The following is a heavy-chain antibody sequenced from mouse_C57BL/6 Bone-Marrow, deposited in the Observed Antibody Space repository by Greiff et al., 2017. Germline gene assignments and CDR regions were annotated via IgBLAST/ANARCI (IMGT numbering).Heavy chain of an antibody. CDR1: GYTFTSYW. CDR2: IYPSDSET. J-gene: IGHJ1*03. D-gene: IGHD2-12*01. CDR3: ARLRRGYFDV. V-gene: IGHV1-61*01. Sequence: QVQLQQPGAELVRPGSSVKLSCKASGYTFTSYWMDWVKQRPGQGLEWIGNIYPSDSETHYNQKFKDKATLTVDKSSSTAYMQLSSLTSEDSAVYYCARLRRGYFDVWGTGTTVTVSS.